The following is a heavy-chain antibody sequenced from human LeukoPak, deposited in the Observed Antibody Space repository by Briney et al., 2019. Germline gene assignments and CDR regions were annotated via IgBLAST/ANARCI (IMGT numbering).Heavy chain of an antibody. CDR2: MNQAGNDK. CDR3: ARGTYYYEF. J-gene: IGHJ4*02. Sequence: GGSLRLSCAASKFTFSNYWMCWVRQPPGKGLEWVAYMNQAGNDKKYLDSVKGRFTISRDNAKNSLYLQMNSLRAEDTAVYYCARGTYYYEFWGQGTLVTVSS. V-gene: IGHV3-7*04. CDR1: KFTFSNYW. D-gene: IGHD3-16*01.